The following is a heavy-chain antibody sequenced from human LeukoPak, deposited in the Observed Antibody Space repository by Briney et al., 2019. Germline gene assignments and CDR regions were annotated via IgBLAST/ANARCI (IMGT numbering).Heavy chain of an antibody. CDR2: INPNSGGT. D-gene: IGHD3-10*01. J-gene: IGHJ6*02. CDR3: AREESMVRGVIYYYYYGMDV. Sequence: ASVKVSCKASGYTFTGYYMHWVRQAPGQGLEWMGRINPNSGGTNYAQKFQGRVTMTRDTSISTAYMELSRLRSDDTAVYYCAREESMVRGVIYYYYYGMDVWGQGTTVTVSS. V-gene: IGHV1-2*06. CDR1: GYTFTGYY.